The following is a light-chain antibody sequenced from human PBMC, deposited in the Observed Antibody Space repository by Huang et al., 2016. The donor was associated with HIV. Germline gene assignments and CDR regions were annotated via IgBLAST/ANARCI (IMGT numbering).Light chain of an antibody. CDR3: QQSYRILRT. Sequence: DIQMTQSPSSLSAFVGDRVIITCRAGQSVDKYLNWYQQMPGRAPKLLIYGASSLQGGVSSRFSGSGSGTDFTLTIKSLQPEDAATYFCQQSYRILRTFGQGTLLEI. J-gene: IGKJ2*01. CDR1: QSVDKY. V-gene: IGKV1-39*01. CDR2: GAS.